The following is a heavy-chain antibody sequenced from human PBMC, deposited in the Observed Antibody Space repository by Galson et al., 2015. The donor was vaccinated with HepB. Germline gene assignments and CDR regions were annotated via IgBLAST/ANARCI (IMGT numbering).Heavy chain of an antibody. D-gene: IGHD5-12*01. CDR2: INHSGST. CDR3: ARPLYSGYGGYFDY. J-gene: IGHJ4*02. CDR1: GGSFSGYY. Sequence: ETLSLTCAVYGGSFSGYYWSWIRQPPGKGLEWIGEINHSGSTNYNPSLKSRVTISVDTSKNQFSLKLSSVTAADTAVYYCARPLYSGYGGYFDYWGQGTLVTVSS. V-gene: IGHV4-34*01.